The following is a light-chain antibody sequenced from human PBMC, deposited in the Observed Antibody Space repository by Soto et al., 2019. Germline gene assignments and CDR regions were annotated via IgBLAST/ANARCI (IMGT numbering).Light chain of an antibody. CDR2: GAS. J-gene: IGKJ2*01. Sequence: DIVMTQSPATLSVSPGERAILSCRASQSVSSYLAWYQQKPGQAPRLLIYGASTRATGIPARFSGSGSGTEFTLTISSLQSEDFAVYYCQQYNNWPYTFGQGTKLEIK. CDR1: QSVSSY. V-gene: IGKV3-15*01. CDR3: QQYNNWPYT.